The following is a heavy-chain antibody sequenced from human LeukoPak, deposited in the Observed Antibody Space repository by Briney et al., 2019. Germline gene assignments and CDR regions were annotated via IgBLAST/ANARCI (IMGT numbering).Heavy chain of an antibody. CDR2: ISSSSSYI. CDR1: GFTFSSYS. V-gene: IGHV3-21*01. D-gene: IGHD2-2*01. J-gene: IGHJ4*02. CDR3: ARVVGFVDIVAVPAAFFVDY. Sequence: GGSLRLSCAASGFTFSSYSMNWVRQAPGKGLEWVSSISSSSSYIYYADSVKGRFTISRDNAKNSLYLQMNSLRAEDTAVYYCARVVGFVDIVAVPAAFFVDYWGQGTLVTVSS.